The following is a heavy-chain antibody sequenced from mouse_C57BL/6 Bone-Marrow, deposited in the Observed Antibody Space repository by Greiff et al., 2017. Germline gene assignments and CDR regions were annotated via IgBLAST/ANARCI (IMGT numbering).Heavy chain of an antibody. J-gene: IGHJ4*01. CDR3: ARTFYYRAMDY. CDR2: ISSGSSTI. CDR1: GFTFSDYG. D-gene: IGHD1-1*01. V-gene: IGHV5-17*01. Sequence: EVKLMESGGGLVKPGGSLKLSCAASGFTFSDYGMHWVRQAPEKGLEWVAYISSGSSTIYYADTVKGRFTISRDNAKNTLFLQMTSLRSEDTAMYYCARTFYYRAMDYWGQGTSVTVSS.